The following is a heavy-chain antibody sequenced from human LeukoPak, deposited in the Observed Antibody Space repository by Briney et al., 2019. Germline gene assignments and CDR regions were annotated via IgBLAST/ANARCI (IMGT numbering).Heavy chain of an antibody. Sequence: SETLSLTCTVSGGSISSYYWSWIRQPPGKGLEWIGYIYYSGSTNYNPSLKSRVTISVDTSKNQFSLKLSSVTAADTAVYYCARLRPPFGEDYYGMDVWGQGTTVTVSS. D-gene: IGHD3-3*01. V-gene: IGHV4-59*08. CDR3: ARLRPPFGEDYYGMDV. J-gene: IGHJ6*02. CDR1: GGSISSYY. CDR2: IYYSGST.